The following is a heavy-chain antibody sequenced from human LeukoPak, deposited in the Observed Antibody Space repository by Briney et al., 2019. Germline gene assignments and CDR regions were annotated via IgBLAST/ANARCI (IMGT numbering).Heavy chain of an antibody. CDR1: GFTFEDYT. V-gene: IGHV3-43*01. Sequence: GGSLRLSCAASGFTFEDYTMHWVRQAPGKGLEWVSLISLDGGSTNYADSVKGRFTISRDNSKNSLYLQMNSLRTEDTALYYCAKHRYSSGEGHFDYWGQGTLVTVSS. J-gene: IGHJ4*02. D-gene: IGHD6-25*01. CDR3: AKHRYSSGEGHFDY. CDR2: ISLDGGST.